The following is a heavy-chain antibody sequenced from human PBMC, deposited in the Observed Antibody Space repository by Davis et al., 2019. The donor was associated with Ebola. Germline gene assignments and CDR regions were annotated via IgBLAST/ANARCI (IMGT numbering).Heavy chain of an antibody. J-gene: IGHJ4*02. D-gene: IGHD3-10*01. CDR1: GFTFSSYG. CDR3: ARKAYGSGSYYLDY. CDR2: IWYDGSNK. Sequence: GESLKISCAASGFTFSSYGMHWVRQAPGKGLEWVAVIWYDGSNKYYADSVKGRFTISRDNSKNTLYLQMNSLRAEDTAVYYCARKAYGSGSYYLDYWGQGTLVTVSS. V-gene: IGHV3-33*08.